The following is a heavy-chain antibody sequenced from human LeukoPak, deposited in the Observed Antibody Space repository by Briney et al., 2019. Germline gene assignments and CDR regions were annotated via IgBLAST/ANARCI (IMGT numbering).Heavy chain of an antibody. CDR1: GGTFSSYT. CDR2: IIPILGIA. D-gene: IGHD6-13*01. CDR3: ARDSSSWYPFDY. Sequence: SVKVSCKASGGTFSSYTISWVRQAPGQGLEWMGRIIPILGIANYAQKFQGRVTITADKSTSTAYMELSSLRSEDTAVYYYARDSSSWYPFDYWGQGTLVTVSS. V-gene: IGHV1-69*04. J-gene: IGHJ4*02.